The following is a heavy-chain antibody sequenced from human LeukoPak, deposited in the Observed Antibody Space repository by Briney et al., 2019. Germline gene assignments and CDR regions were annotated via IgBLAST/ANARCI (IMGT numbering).Heavy chain of an antibody. CDR3: ARKYLYGLD. CDR1: GFTVSSNY. CDR2: IYSGGGT. Sequence: GGSLRLSCAASGFTVSSNYMSWVRQIPGEGLEWVSVIYSGGGTYYAGSVKGRFTTFRDNSKNTLFLQMNSLRTEDTAVYYCARKYLYGLDWGQGTPVTVSS. D-gene: IGHD2/OR15-2a*01. J-gene: IGHJ4*02. V-gene: IGHV3-66*01.